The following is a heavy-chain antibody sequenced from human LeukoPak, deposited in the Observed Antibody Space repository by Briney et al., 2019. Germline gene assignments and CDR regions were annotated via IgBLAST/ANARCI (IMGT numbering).Heavy chain of an antibody. V-gene: IGHV3-74*01. Sequence: GGSLRLSCAASGFTFISYWMHWVRQAPGKGLVWVARINDDGSSTNYADSVKGRFTITRHNAKNTLYLQMNSLRAEDTAVYYCAREPYFYDSSGYLNAFDMWGQGTMVTVSS. CDR2: INDDGSST. J-gene: IGHJ3*02. CDR3: AREPYFYDSSGYLNAFDM. D-gene: IGHD3-22*01. CDR1: GFTFISYW.